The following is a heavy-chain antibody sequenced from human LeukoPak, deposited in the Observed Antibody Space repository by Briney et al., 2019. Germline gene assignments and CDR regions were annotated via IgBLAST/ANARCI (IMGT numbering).Heavy chain of an antibody. V-gene: IGHV4-59*01. CDR1: GGSFSGYY. CDR2: IYYSGST. D-gene: IGHD3-9*01. CDR3: ARAGILTGPSDY. J-gene: IGHJ4*02. Sequence: SETLSLTCAVYGGSFSGYYWSWIRQPPGKGLEWIGCIYYSGSTNYNPSLKSRVTISVDTSKNQFSLKLSSVTAADTAVYYCARAGILTGPSDYWGQGTLVTVSS.